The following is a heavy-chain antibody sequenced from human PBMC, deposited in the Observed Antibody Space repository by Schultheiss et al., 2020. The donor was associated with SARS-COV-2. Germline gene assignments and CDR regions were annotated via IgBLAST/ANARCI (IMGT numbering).Heavy chain of an antibody. CDR3: ARESYGMDV. CDR2: MWYDGSNE. J-gene: IGHJ6*02. V-gene: IGHV3-33*01. CDR1: GFTFRDYG. Sequence: GGSLRLSCAASGFTFRDYGMHWVRQTPGKVLEWVAAMWYDGSNEYHADSVKGRFTISRDNAQNSLSLQMNSLRAEDTAVYYCARESYGMDVWGQGTTVTVSS.